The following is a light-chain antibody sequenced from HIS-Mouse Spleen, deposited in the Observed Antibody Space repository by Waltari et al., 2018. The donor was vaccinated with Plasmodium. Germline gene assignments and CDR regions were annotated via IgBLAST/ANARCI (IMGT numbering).Light chain of an antibody. CDR3: QQYGSSPLT. CDR1: QSVSSSY. Sequence: DIVLPQSPGTLSLSPGERATLSCRASQSVSSSYLAWYQQKPAQAPRLLIYGASSRATGIPDRFSGSGSGTDFTLTISRLEPEDFAVYYCQQYGSSPLTFGGGTKVEIK. V-gene: IGKV3-20*01. J-gene: IGKJ4*01. CDR2: GAS.